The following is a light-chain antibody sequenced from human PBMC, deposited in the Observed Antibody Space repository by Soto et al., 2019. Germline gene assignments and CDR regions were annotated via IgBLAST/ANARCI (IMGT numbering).Light chain of an antibody. V-gene: IGKV1-9*01. CDR3: QQVDSYPRT. CDR1: QAFGSF. Sequence: IQWTQSPSSLSASVGDTVPITCRASQAFGSFFAWYQQRPGTALKPLIYSASTLHSGVPSRFSGSGSGTDFTLTISSLQPEDFATYYCQQVDSYPRTFGPGTTVEI. J-gene: IGKJ3*01. CDR2: SAS.